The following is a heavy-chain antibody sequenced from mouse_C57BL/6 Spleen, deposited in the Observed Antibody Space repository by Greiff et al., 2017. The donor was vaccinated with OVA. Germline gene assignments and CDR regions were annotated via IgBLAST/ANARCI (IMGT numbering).Heavy chain of an antibody. D-gene: IGHD3-2*02. Sequence: DVMLVEPGGDLVKPGGSLKLSCEASGFTFSSYGMSWVHQTPDKGLEWVAAISSGGSYTYYHESLKGRFTISRDNAKSTLYLQLSSLTSEDTAMYYCARHALDSAGNGAMDYWGQGTSVTVSS. J-gene: IGHJ4*01. CDR3: ARHALDSAGNGAMDY. CDR2: ISSGGSYT. CDR1: GFTFSSYG. V-gene: IGHV5-6*02.